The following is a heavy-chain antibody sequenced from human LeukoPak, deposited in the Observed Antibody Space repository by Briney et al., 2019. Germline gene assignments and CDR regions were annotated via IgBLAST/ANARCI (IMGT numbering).Heavy chain of an antibody. V-gene: IGHV4-39*07. Sequence: SETLSLTCTVSGGSISSSSYYWGWIRQPPGKGLEWIGSIYYSGSTYYNPSLKSRVTISVDTSKNQFSLKLSSVTAADTAVYYCARSKWELRYYFDYWGQGTLVTVSS. D-gene: IGHD1-26*01. J-gene: IGHJ4*02. CDR1: GGSISSSSYY. CDR3: ARSKWELRYYFDY. CDR2: IYYSGST.